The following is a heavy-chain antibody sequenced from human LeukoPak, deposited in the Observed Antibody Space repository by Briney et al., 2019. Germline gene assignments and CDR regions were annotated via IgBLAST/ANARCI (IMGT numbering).Heavy chain of an antibody. CDR1: GGSISSGGYS. CDR3: ARAMGGPYYFDY. D-gene: IGHD2-15*01. Sequence: TSETLSLTCAVSGGSISSGGYSWSWIRQPPGKGLEWIGYIYHSGSTYYNPSLKSRVTISVDRSKNQFSLKLSSVTAADTAVYYCARAMGGPYYFDYWGQGTLVTVS. CDR2: IYHSGST. V-gene: IGHV4-30-2*01. J-gene: IGHJ4*02.